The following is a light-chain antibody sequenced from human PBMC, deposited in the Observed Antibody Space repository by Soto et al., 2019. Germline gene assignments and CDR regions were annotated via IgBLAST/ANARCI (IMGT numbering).Light chain of an antibody. V-gene: IGKV3-15*01. Sequence: EIVMTQSPATLSVSRGERDTLSCSAXQSASSTVAWYQQKPGQAPRLLXFGASNRATRIPTRFSGTGSGTEFTLTISSLQSEDFAVYYCQYYNNWPPSWTFGQGTKVDIK. CDR3: QYYNNWPPSWT. CDR1: QSASST. J-gene: IGKJ1*01. CDR2: GAS.